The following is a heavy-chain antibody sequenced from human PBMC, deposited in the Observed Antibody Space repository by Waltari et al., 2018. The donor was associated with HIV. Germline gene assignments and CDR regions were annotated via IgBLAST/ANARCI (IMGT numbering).Heavy chain of an antibody. Sequence: EVRLVESGGGLVQPGGSLRLSCAASGFTFSSSWMTWVRQAPGKGRDWVANIKEDGSGIHYVDSVKGRFTISRDNAKNSLYLQMNSLRAEDTAVYYCARRQQLTDWGQGTLVTVSS. CDR2: IKEDGSGI. CDR1: GFTFSSSW. V-gene: IGHV3-7*01. CDR3: ARRQQLTD. J-gene: IGHJ4*02. D-gene: IGHD6-13*01.